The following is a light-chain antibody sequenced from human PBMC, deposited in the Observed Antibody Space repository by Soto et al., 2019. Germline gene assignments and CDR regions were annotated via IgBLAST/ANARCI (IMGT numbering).Light chain of an antibody. CDR2: KAS. CDR1: QSISYC. CDR3: QQYNHYWT. J-gene: IGKJ1*01. Sequence: DIQMAQSPSTLSASVGDRVTITCRASQSISYCLAWYQQKPGKAPNLLIYKASSLESGVPSRFSGSGSGTEFTLTISSLQPDDFATYYCQQYNHYWTFGQGTKVEIK. V-gene: IGKV1-5*03.